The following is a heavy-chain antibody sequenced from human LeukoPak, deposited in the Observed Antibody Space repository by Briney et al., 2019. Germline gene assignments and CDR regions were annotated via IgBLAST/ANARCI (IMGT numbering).Heavy chain of an antibody. D-gene: IGHD7-27*01. CDR1: GFTFSSYG. J-gene: IGHJ3*02. Sequence: GGSLRLSCAASGFTFSSYGMHWGRQAPGKGLEWVAVIWYDGSNKYYADSVKGRFTISRDNSKNTLYLQMNSLRAEDTAVYYCARVRAYAHWEPFDIWGQGTMVTVSS. CDR3: ARVRAYAHWEPFDI. V-gene: IGHV3-33*01. CDR2: IWYDGSNK.